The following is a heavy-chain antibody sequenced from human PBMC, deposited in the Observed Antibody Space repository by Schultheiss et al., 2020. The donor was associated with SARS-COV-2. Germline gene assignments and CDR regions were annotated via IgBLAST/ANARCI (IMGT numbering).Heavy chain of an antibody. J-gene: IGHJ4*02. CDR2: IYYSGST. CDR1: GGSISSYY. Sequence: SQTLSLTCTVSGGSISSYYWSWIRQPPGKGLEWIGYIYYSGSTNYNPSLKSRVTISVDTSKNQISLKLSSVTAADTAVYYCARDSGAVGYWGQGTLVTVSS. D-gene: IGHD1-26*01. V-gene: IGHV4-59*12. CDR3: ARDSGAVGY.